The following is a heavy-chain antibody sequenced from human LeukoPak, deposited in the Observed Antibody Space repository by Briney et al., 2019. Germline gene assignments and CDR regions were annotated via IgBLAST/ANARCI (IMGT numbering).Heavy chain of an antibody. D-gene: IGHD3-22*01. CDR1: GFTFTSYG. Sequence: GGSLRLSCAASGFTFTSYGMHWVRQAPGKGLEWVAVISYDGSNKYYADSVKGRFTISRDNSKNTLYLQMNSLRAEDTAVYYCAKGSDSSGPPFDYWGQGTLVTVSS. J-gene: IGHJ4*02. CDR3: AKGSDSSGPPFDY. CDR2: ISYDGSNK. V-gene: IGHV3-30*18.